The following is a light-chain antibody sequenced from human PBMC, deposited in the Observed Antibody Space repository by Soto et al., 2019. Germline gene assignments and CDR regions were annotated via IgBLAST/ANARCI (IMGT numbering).Light chain of an antibody. J-gene: IGKJ1*01. CDR1: QGTNSY. CDR3: QQYSTYST. V-gene: IGKV1-13*02. Sequence: AIQLTQSPSSLSAPVGDRVTIACRASQGTNSYLAWYQQKPGKAPKLLIYDASNLESGVPSIFSGSGSGTEFTLTISSLPPDDFATYYCQQYSTYSTFGQGTKVDIK. CDR2: DAS.